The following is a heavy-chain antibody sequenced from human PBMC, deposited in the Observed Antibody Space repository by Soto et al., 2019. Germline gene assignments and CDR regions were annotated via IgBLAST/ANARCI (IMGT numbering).Heavy chain of an antibody. CDR3: AREADILNWFDP. D-gene: IGHD3-9*01. V-gene: IGHV3-30*03. CDR1: GFTFSSYG. Sequence: GGSLRLSCAASGFTFSSYGLHWVRQAPGKGLEWVAVMSNDGVNKYYADSVRGRFTISRDNTKNSLFLQLNNLRTEDTAVYYCAREADILNWFDPWGQGTLVTVSS. CDR2: MSNDGVNK. J-gene: IGHJ5*02.